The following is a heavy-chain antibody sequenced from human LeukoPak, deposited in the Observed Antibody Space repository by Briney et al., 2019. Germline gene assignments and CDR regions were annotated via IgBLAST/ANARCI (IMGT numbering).Heavy chain of an antibody. J-gene: IGHJ4*02. D-gene: IGHD3-22*01. V-gene: IGHV3-48*01. CDR3: ARGGYYDSSEDY. Sequence: GGSLRLSCAASGLTFSSYSMSWVRQAPGKGLEWVSYISSYSSTIYYADSVKGRFAISRDNAKNSLYLQMNSLRAEDTAVYYCARGGYYDSSEDYWGQGTLVTVSS. CDR1: GLTFSSYS. CDR2: ISSYSSTI.